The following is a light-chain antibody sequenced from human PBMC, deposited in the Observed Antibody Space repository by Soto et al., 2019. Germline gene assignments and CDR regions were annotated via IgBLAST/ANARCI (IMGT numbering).Light chain of an antibody. CDR3: CSYAGSHTKYV. Sequence: QSALAQPASVSGSPGQSVTISCTGTSGDVVGYTYVSWYQQHPGKAPKVIIYDVTQRPSGVPDRFSGSKSGNAASLTISGLQAEDEADYYCCSYAGSHTKYVFGTGTKVTVL. CDR1: SGDVVGYTY. J-gene: IGLJ1*01. CDR2: DVT. V-gene: IGLV2-11*01.